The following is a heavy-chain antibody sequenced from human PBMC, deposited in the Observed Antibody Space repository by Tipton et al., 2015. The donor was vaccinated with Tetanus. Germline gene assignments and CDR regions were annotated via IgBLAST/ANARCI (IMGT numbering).Heavy chain of an antibody. D-gene: IGHD1-26*01. J-gene: IGHJ4*02. CDR3: ARARWQSGGPYYFDY. Sequence: QLVQSGAEVKKPGASVKVSCKASGYSFTNYGFSWVRQAPGQGLEWMGWISAYSGNTKYPQKLQGRVTMTTDTSTSTAYMELRSLRSDDTAVHYCARARWQSGGPYYFDYWGQGIMVTVSS. CDR1: GYSFTNYG. V-gene: IGHV1-18*01. CDR2: ISAYSGNT.